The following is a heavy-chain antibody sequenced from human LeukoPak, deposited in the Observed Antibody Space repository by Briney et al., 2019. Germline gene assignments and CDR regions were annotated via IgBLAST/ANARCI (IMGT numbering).Heavy chain of an antibody. Sequence: SETLSLTCTVSGGSISSYYWSWIRQPAGKGLEWIGRIYTSGSTNYNPSLKSRVTMSVDTSKNQFSLKLSSVTAADTAVYYCARDFSYYDFWSGYYNARSNWFDPWGQGTLVTVSS. D-gene: IGHD3-3*01. CDR3: ARDFSYYDFWSGYYNARSNWFDP. CDR2: IYTSGST. V-gene: IGHV4-4*07. CDR1: GGSISSYY. J-gene: IGHJ5*02.